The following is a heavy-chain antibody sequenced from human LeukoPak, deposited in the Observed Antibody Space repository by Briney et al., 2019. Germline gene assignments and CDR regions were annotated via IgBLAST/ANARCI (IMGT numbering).Heavy chain of an antibody. CDR3: ARGIAVAVTP. V-gene: IGHV4-38-2*02. Sequence: SETLSLTCTVSGYSISSGYYWGWIRQPPGKGLEWIGSIYYSGSTYYNPSLKSRVTISVDTSKNQFSLKLSSVTAADTAVYYCARGIAVAVTPWGQGTLVTVSS. D-gene: IGHD6-19*01. J-gene: IGHJ5*02. CDR2: IYYSGST. CDR1: GYSISSGYY.